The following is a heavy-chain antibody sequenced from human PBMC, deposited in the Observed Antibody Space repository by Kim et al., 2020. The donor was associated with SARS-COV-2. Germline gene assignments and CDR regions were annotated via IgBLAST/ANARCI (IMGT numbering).Heavy chain of an antibody. CDR3: ARVLVHGSGSYYNVDP. J-gene: IGHJ5*02. CDR2: ISAYNGNT. V-gene: IGHV1-18*04. D-gene: IGHD3-10*01. Sequence: ASVKVSCKASGYTFTSYGISWVRQAPGQGLEWMGWISAYNGNTNYAQKLQGRVTMTTDTSTSTAYMELRSLRSDDTAVYYCARVLVHGSGSYYNVDPWGLGTLVTVSS. CDR1: GYTFTSYG.